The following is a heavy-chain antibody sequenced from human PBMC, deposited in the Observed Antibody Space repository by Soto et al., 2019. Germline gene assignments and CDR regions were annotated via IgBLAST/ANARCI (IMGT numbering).Heavy chain of an antibody. CDR3: ARGHYYYAMDV. Sequence: SETLSLTCAISGGSVSSGVFSWNWIRQSPGQGLEWIGYISHGGSPHYTPSLESRVTISVDRSTNVISLNLTSMTPADTAVYFCARGHYYYAMDVWGQGTTVTVSS. V-gene: IGHV4-30-2*06. CDR2: ISHGGSP. CDR1: GGSVSSGVFS. J-gene: IGHJ6*02.